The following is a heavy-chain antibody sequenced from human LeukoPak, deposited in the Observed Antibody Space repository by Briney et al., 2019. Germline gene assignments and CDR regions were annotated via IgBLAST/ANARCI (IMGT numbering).Heavy chain of an antibody. CDR2: ISGNSGSI. J-gene: IGHJ4*02. CDR3: AKDARGYSSSFGYFDY. Sequence: PGGSLRLSCAASGFTFDDYAMHWVRQAPGKGREWVSGISGNSGSIGYADSVKGRFTISRDNAKNSLYLQMNSLRAEDTALYYCAKDARGYSSSFGYFDYWGQGTLVTVSS. V-gene: IGHV3-9*01. D-gene: IGHD6-6*01. CDR1: GFTFDDYA.